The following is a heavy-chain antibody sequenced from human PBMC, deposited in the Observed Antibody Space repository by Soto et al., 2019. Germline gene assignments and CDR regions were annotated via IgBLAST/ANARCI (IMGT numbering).Heavy chain of an antibody. D-gene: IGHD6-19*01. CDR3: ARGPRLRIAVAGMRWFDP. CDR2: INHSGST. V-gene: IGHV4-34*01. J-gene: IGHJ5*02. Sequence: SETVSLTCAFYVVSFSGYYWSCIRHPPGKWLEWIGEINHSGSTNYNPSLKSRVTISVDTSKNQFSLKLSSVTAADTAVYYCARGPRLRIAVAGMRWFDPWGQGTPVSVSS. CDR1: VVSFSGYY.